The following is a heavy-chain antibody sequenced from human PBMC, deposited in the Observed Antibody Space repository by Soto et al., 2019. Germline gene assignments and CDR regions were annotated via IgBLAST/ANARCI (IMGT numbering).Heavy chain of an antibody. Sequence: EVQLLESGGGLVQPGGSLRLSCAASGFTFSSYAMSWVRQAPGKGLEWVSAISGSAGSTYYADSVKGRFTISRDNSKNTLYLQMNSLRAEDTAVYYCAKDFLIVVAGTYFDYGGQGTLVTVSS. J-gene: IGHJ4*02. CDR3: AKDFLIVVAGTYFDY. CDR1: GFTFSSYA. CDR2: ISGSAGST. V-gene: IGHV3-23*01. D-gene: IGHD6-19*01.